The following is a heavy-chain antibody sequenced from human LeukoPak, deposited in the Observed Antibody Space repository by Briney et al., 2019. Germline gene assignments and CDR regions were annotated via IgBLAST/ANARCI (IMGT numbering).Heavy chain of an antibody. CDR1: GFTFSDYY. Sequence: GGSLRLSCAASGFTFSDYYMSWIRQAPGEGLEWASYISSSGSTIYYADSVKGRFTISRDNAKNSLYLQMNSLRAEDTAVYYCARDYYGSGSYYNGIDYWGQGTLVTVSS. CDR3: ARDYYGSGSYYNGIDY. V-gene: IGHV3-11*01. CDR2: ISSSGSTI. J-gene: IGHJ4*02. D-gene: IGHD3-10*01.